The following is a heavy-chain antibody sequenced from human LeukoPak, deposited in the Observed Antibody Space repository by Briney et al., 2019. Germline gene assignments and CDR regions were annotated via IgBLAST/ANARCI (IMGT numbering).Heavy chain of an antibody. CDR2: IYHSGST. V-gene: IGHV4-38-2*01. J-gene: IGHJ1*01. Sequence: SETLSLTCAVSGYSISSGYYWGWIRQPPGKGLEWIGSIYHSGSTYYNPSLKSRVTISADTSKNQFSLKLSSVTAADTAVYYCTGSGSYYNALFQHWGQGTLVTVSS. CDR1: GYSISSGYY. D-gene: IGHD3-10*01. CDR3: TGSGSYYNALFQH.